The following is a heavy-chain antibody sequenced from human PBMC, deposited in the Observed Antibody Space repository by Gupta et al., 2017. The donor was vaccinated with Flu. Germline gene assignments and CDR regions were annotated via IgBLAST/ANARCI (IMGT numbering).Heavy chain of an antibody. J-gene: IGHJ4*02. D-gene: IGHD6-19*01. CDR2: IYNSGTA. CDR3: VRGWGSGWVDY. Sequence: SWVRQPQGKGLEWIGYIYNSGTAKYNPPLQSRVTISIDTSKNQFSLDLTSVTAADTAVYYCVRGWGSGWVDYWGQGTLVPVSS. V-gene: IGHV4-59*01.